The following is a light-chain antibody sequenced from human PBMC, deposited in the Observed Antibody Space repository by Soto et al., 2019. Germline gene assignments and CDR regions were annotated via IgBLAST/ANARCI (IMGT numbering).Light chain of an antibody. CDR1: SSDVGAYNH. J-gene: IGLJ1*01. CDR2: DVS. CDR3: LSYTTSTTYV. Sequence: QSALTQPASVSGSPGQSITISCTGTSSDVGAYNHVSWFQHHPGKAPKLMIYDVSNRPSGVSNRFSGSKSGNTASLTISGPQAEDEAEYYCLSYTTSTTYVFGTGTKLT. V-gene: IGLV2-14*03.